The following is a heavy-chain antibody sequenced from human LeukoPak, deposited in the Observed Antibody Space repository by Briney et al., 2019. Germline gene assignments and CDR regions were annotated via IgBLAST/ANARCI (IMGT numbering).Heavy chain of an antibody. J-gene: IGHJ4*02. D-gene: IGHD3-9*01. V-gene: IGHV1-69*13. CDR3: ASSTGILTGYYDY. CDR2: IIPIFGTA. Sequence: GASVKVSCKASGGTFSSYAISWVRQAPGQGLEWMGGIIPIFGTANYAQKFQGRVTITADESRSTAYMELSSLRSEDTAVYYCASSTGILTGYYDYWGQGTLVTVSS. CDR1: GGTFSSYA.